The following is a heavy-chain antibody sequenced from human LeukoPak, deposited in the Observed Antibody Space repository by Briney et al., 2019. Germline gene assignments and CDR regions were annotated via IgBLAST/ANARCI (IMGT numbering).Heavy chain of an antibody. CDR3: ARDLEWGDAFDI. J-gene: IGHJ3*02. D-gene: IGHD1-26*01. Sequence: SETLSLTCTVSGGSISSHYWSWIRQPPGKGLEWIGYIYYSGSTNYNPSLKSRVTIPVDTSKNQFSLKLSSVTAADTAVYYCARDLEWGDAFDIWGQGTMVTVSS. CDR1: GGSISSHY. V-gene: IGHV4-59*11. CDR2: IYYSGST.